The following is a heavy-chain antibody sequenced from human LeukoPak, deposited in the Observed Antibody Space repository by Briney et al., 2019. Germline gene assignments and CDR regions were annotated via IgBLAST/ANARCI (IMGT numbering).Heavy chain of an antibody. CDR1: GFTFNDHY. Sequence: PGGSLRLSCAVSGFTFNDHYMIWIRRAPGKGLEWVSYISDSGTNTFYADSVKGRFTVSRDNAKKSLYLQMNSLRAEDTAVYYCAKDPDARLPHAFDIWGQGTMVTVSS. CDR3: AKDPDARLPHAFDI. J-gene: IGHJ3*02. CDR2: ISDSGTNT. V-gene: IGHV3-11*01.